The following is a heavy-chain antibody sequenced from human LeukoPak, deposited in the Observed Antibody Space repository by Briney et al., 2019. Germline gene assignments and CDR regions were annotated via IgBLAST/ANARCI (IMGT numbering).Heavy chain of an antibody. J-gene: IGHJ4*02. CDR1: GFTFGNYA. V-gene: IGHV3-23*01. CDR2: ISDSGGKT. D-gene: IGHD6-6*01. Sequence: GGSLRLSCAATGFTFGNYAMSWVRQAPGKGLEWVSSISDSGGKTYYADSVKGRFAISRDNSKNTLYLQMDSLRAEDTAVYYCAKGRLVLDYWGQGTLVTVSS. CDR3: AKGRLVLDY.